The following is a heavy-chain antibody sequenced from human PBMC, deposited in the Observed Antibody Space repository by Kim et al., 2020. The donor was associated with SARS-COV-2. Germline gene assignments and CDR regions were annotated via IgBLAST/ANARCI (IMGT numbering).Heavy chain of an antibody. D-gene: IGHD1-26*01. Sequence: GGSLRLSCAASGFTFSSYGMHWVRQAPGKGLEWVAVISYDGSNKYYADSVKGRFTISRDNSKNTLYLQMNSLRAEDTAVYYCARGQAGAISPLIVYWGQGTLVTVSS. CDR2: ISYDGSNK. V-gene: IGHV3-33*05. J-gene: IGHJ4*02. CDR1: GFTFSSYG. CDR3: ARGQAGAISPLIVY.